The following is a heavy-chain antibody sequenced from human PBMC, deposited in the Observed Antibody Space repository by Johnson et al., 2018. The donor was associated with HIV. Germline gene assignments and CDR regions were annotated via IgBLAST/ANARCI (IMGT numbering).Heavy chain of an antibody. CDR2: INHDGSEK. CDR3: VRDLPYCSGGFWSGSFDAFDI. D-gene: IGHD2-15*01. V-gene: IGHV3-7*03. CDR1: GFTFSSYD. J-gene: IGHJ3*02. Sequence: VQLVESGGGVVQPGRSLRLSCAASGFTFSSYDMHWVRQAPGKGLEWVGNINHDGSEKYYVGYVKGRFTISRDNNKNALYLQMNSLRVEDTAVYYCVRDLPYCSGGFWSGSFDAFDIWGQGTMVTVSS.